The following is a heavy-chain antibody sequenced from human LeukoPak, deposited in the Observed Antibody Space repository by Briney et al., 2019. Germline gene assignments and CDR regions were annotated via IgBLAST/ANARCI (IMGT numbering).Heavy chain of an antibody. Sequence: SVKVSRKASGGTFSSYAISWVRQAPGQGLEWMGRIIPILGIANYAQKFQGRVTITADKSTSTAYMELSSLRSEDTAVYYCARDLSRSSGWYNDYWGQGTLVTVSS. CDR3: ARDLSRSSGWYNDY. J-gene: IGHJ4*02. CDR1: GGTFSSYA. D-gene: IGHD6-19*01. V-gene: IGHV1-69*04. CDR2: IIPILGIA.